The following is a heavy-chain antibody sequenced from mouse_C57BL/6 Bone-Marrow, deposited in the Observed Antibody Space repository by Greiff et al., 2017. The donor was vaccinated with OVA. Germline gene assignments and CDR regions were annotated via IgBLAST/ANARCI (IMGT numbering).Heavy chain of an antibody. D-gene: IGHD1-1*01. CDR3: ARDYGSLTY. CDR2: IYPGDGDT. Sequence: QVQLQQSGPELVKPGASVKISCKASGYAFSSSWMNWVKQRPGKGLEWIGRIYPGDGDTNYNGKFKGKATLTADKSSSTAYMQLSSLTSEDSAVYFCARDYGSLTYWGQGTLVTVSA. V-gene: IGHV1-82*01. J-gene: IGHJ3*01. CDR1: GYAFSSSW.